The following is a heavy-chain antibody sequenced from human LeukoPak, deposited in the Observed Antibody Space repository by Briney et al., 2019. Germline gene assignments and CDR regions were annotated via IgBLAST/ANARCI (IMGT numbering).Heavy chain of an antibody. CDR3: ARVNRPNYYDSSGYVRYYFDY. D-gene: IGHD3-22*01. CDR2: IYYSGST. Sequence: SETLSLTCTVSGGSISSYYWSWIRQPPGKGLEWIGYIYYSGSTNYNPSLKSRVTISVDTSKNQFSLKLSSVTAADTAVYYCARVNRPNYYDSSGYVRYYFDYWGQGTLVTVSS. CDR1: GGSISSYY. J-gene: IGHJ4*02. V-gene: IGHV4-59*01.